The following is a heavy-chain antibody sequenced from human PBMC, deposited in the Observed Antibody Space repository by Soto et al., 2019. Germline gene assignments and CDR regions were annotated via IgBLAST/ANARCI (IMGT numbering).Heavy chain of an antibody. CDR3: ARLGYCSSTSCAPTGYYGMDV. CDR2: IIPIFGTA. Sequence: QVQLVQSGAEVKKPGSSVKVSCKASGGTFSSYAISWVRQAPGQGLEWMGGIIPIFGTANYAQKFQGRVTITADESTSTAYMELSSLRSEDTAVYYCARLGYCSSTSCAPTGYYGMDVWGQGTTVTVSS. CDR1: GGTFSSYA. J-gene: IGHJ6*02. V-gene: IGHV1-69*01. D-gene: IGHD2-2*01.